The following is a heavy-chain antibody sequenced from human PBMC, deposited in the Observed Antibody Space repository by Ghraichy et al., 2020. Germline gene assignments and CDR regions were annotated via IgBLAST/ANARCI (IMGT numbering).Heavy chain of an antibody. CDR2: IYHSGST. V-gene: IGHV4-38-2*02. J-gene: IGHJ4*02. Sequence: SETLSLTCTVSGYSISSGYYWGWIRQPPGKGLEWIGSIYHSGSTYYNPSLKSRVTISVDTSKNQFSLKLSSVTAADTAVYYCARDRGAAALRSDYWGQGTLVTVSS. CDR3: ARDRGAAALRSDY. CDR1: GYSISSGYY. D-gene: IGHD6-13*01.